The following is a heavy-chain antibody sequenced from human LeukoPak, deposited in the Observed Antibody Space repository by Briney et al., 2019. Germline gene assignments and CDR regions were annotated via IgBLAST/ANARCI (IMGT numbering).Heavy chain of an antibody. Sequence: SETLSLTCAVYGGSFSGYYWSWIRQPPGKGLEWIGEINHSGSTNYNPSLKSRVTISVDTSKNQFSLNVRSVTAADTAVYYCARVTRGPDGHDWFDPWGQGILVTVSS. V-gene: IGHV4-34*01. D-gene: IGHD1-14*01. J-gene: IGHJ5*02. CDR2: INHSGST. CDR1: GGSFSGYY. CDR3: ARVTRGPDGHDWFDP.